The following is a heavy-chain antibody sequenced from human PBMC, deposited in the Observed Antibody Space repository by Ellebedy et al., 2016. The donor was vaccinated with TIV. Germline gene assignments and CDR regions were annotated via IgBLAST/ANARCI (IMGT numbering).Heavy chain of an antibody. CDR1: GFTFSSYA. CDR3: AKTDGSGSYVAYDY. D-gene: IGHD3-10*01. V-gene: IGHV3-23*01. CDR2: ISATAAST. J-gene: IGHJ4*02. Sequence: GGSLRLXCTASGFTFSSYAMTWVRQAPGKGLEWVSTISATAASTYYADAVRGRFTISRDNSKNTLYLQMNSLRAEDTAVYCCAKTDGSGSYVAYDYWGQGILVTVSS.